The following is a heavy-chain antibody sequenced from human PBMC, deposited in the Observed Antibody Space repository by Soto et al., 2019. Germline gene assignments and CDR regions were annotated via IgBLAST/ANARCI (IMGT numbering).Heavy chain of an antibody. V-gene: IGHV3-21*01. CDR3: ARDPEPYDDYPLDY. Sequence: GGSLRLSCAASGFTFSSYSMNWVRQAPGKGLEWVSSISSSSSYIYYADSVKGRFTISRDNAKNSLYLQMNSLRAEDTAVYYCARDPEPYDDYPLDYWGQGTLVTVSS. D-gene: IGHD4-17*01. CDR2: ISSSSSYI. CDR1: GFTFSSYS. J-gene: IGHJ4*02.